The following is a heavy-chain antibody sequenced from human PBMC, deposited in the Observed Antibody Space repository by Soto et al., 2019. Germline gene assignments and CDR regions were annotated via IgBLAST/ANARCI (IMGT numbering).Heavy chain of an antibody. J-gene: IGHJ4*02. D-gene: IGHD3-10*01. CDR1: GDTFTTSD. CDR3: ARGLASGSYYLLDY. CDR2: INPNSGNV. Sequence: ASVKVSCKASGDTFTTSDINWVRQATGHGLEWMGWINPNSGNVGYAQRFQGRVTMTRDTAIRTAYMEVSSLRSDDTAVYYCARGLASGSYYLLDYWGQGTLVTVSS. V-gene: IGHV1-8*01.